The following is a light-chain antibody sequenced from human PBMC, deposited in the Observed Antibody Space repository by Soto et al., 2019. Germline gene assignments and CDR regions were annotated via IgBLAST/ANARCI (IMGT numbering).Light chain of an antibody. J-gene: IGLJ1*01. CDR3: TSYTSSSTYV. CDR2: NVS. V-gene: IGLV2-14*01. Sequence: QTVVTQPASVSGSPGQSITISCTGTSSDVGGHNSVSWYQQHPGKAPKLMIYNVSNRPSGVSNRFSGSKSGNTASLTISGLLAEDEADYYCTSYTSSSTYVFGAGTKLTVL. CDR1: SSDVGGHNS.